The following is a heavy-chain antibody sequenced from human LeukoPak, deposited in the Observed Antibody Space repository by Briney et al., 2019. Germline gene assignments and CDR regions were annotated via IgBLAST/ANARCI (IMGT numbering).Heavy chain of an antibody. Sequence: GSLRLSCATSGFTFSSYAMSWVRQAPGKGLEWIGEIYHSGSTNYNPSLKSRVTISVDKSKNQFSLKLSSVTAADTAVYYCARGQADSMLGYYYYGMDVWGQGTTVTVSS. V-gene: IGHV4-4*02. D-gene: IGHD3-3*02. CDR1: GFTFSSYAM. J-gene: IGHJ6*02. CDR2: IYHSGST. CDR3: ARGQADSMLGYYYYGMDV.